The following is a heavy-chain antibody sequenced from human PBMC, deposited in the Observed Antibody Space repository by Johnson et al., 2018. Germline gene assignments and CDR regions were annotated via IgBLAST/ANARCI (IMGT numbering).Heavy chain of an antibody. Sequence: QVQLQESGPGLVKPSETLSLTCSVSTGSISSNYWTWIRQPPGKGLEWIGYIYYSGSTNYNPSLKSRVTLLADTSKNQISLKLTSVTDADTAVYYLARGLSGHYYCHVDVWGKGTTVTVSS. CDR1: TGSISSNY. J-gene: IGHJ6*04. V-gene: IGHV4-59*12. D-gene: IGHD3-10*01. CDR2: IYYSGST. CDR3: ARGLSGHYYCHVDV.